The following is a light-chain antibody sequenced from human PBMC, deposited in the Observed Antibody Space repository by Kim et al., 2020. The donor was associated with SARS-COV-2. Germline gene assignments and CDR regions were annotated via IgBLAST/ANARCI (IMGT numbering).Light chain of an antibody. CDR3: QKYNSAPRT. J-gene: IGKJ1*01. CDR2: AAS. V-gene: IGKV1-27*01. Sequence: ASVGDRVTITCRASQDIANSLAWYQQKPGKVPKVLIYAASTLQSGVPSRFSGSGSGTEFTLTIGSLQTEDVATYYCQKYNSAPRTFGPGTKVDIK. CDR1: QDIANS.